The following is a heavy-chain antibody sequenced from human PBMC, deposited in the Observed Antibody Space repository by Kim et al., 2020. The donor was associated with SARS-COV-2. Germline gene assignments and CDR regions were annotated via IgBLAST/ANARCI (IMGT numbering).Heavy chain of an antibody. CDR3: ASLAAADH. V-gene: IGHV1-2*02. D-gene: IGHD6-13*01. J-gene: IGHJ4*02. Sequence: SGGTNYAQKCQGRVTMTRDTSISTAYMELSRLRSDDTAVYYCASLAAADHWGQGTLVTVSS. CDR2: SGGT.